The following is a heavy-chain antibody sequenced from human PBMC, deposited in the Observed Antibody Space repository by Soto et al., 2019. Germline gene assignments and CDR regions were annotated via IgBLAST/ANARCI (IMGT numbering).Heavy chain of an antibody. J-gene: IGHJ6*02. CDR2: VIPVLTTT. CDR1: GGTFSSYT. V-gene: IGHV1-69*08. CDR3: ARRRYCGYDCYHKHYYGMDV. D-gene: IGHD2-21*02. Sequence: QVRLVQSGAEVKKSGSSVKVSCMASGGTFSSYTVNWLRQAPGRGLEWMGRVIPVLTTTDYSQKFRGGVTITADKSANAVYMELTSLSSEDTAIYYCARRRYCGYDCYHKHYYGMDVWGQGTTVTVAS.